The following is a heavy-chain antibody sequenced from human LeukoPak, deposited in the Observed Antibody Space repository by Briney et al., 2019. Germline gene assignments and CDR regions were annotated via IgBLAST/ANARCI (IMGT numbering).Heavy chain of an antibody. CDR2: ISYDGSNK. CDR3: ARGYGGNYMGDY. D-gene: IGHD4-23*01. J-gene: IGHJ4*02. Sequence: GGSLRLSCAASGFTFSSYAMLWVRQAPGKGLEWVAVISYDGSNKYYADSVKGRFTISRDNSKNTLYLQMNSLRAEDTAVYYCARGYGGNYMGDYWGQGTLVTVSS. V-gene: IGHV3-30-3*01. CDR1: GFTFSSYA.